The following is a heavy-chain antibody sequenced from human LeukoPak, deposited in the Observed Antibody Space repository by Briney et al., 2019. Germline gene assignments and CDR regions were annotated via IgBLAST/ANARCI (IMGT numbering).Heavy chain of an antibody. CDR2: ISAYNGNA. Sequence: ASVKVSCKASGYTFTSYGISWVRQAPGQGLEWMGWISAYNGNANYAQKLQGRVTMTTDTSTSTAYMELRSLRSDDTAVYYCARPLGYSGYDWSSYYYGMDVWGQGTTVTVSS. V-gene: IGHV1-18*01. D-gene: IGHD5-12*01. CDR3: ARPLGYSGYDWSSYYYGMDV. J-gene: IGHJ6*02. CDR1: GYTFTSYG.